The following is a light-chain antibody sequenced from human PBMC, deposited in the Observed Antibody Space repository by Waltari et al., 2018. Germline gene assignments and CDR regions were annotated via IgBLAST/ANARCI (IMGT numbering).Light chain of an antibody. CDR1: QGVSRW. J-gene: IGKJ1*01. Sequence: DIQMTQSPSTLSASIGDRVTITCRASQGVSRWLAWYQQKPGKAPKVLIYDASSLERGVPSRFSGSGSVTEFTLTISSLQPDDFATYYCQQYTTYSGTFGQGTKVEIK. V-gene: IGKV1-5*01. CDR3: QQYTTYSGT. CDR2: DAS.